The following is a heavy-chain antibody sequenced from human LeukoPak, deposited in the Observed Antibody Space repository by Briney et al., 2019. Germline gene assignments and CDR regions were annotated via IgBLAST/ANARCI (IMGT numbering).Heavy chain of an antibody. D-gene: IGHD3-16*01. Sequence: ASVKVSCKTSGYTFTGYYIHWVRQAPGQGLEWMGWINPNSGGTNYAQKFQGRVTMTRDTSISTAYMELSRLRSDGTAVYYCARGPLGGVCMDVWGKGTTVTVSS. J-gene: IGHJ6*03. CDR1: GYTFTGYY. CDR2: INPNSGGT. V-gene: IGHV1-2*02. CDR3: ARGPLGGVCMDV.